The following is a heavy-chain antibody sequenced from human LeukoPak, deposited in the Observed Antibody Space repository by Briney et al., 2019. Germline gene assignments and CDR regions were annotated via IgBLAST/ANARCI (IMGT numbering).Heavy chain of an antibody. J-gene: IGHJ4*02. D-gene: IGHD3-22*01. Sequence: GGSLRLSCVASRFTFSSYAMSWVRQAPGKGLEWVSGISGSGGSTYYADSVKGRFTFSRDNSKNTVYLQMNSLRDEDTAVYYCAKGTGSGSYSADYWGQGTLVTVSS. CDR3: AKGTGSGSYSADY. CDR2: ISGSGGST. V-gene: IGHV3-23*01. CDR1: RFTFSSYA.